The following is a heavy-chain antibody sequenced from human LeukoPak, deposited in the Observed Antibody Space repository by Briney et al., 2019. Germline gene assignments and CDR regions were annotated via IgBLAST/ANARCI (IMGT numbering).Heavy chain of an antibody. CDR1: GYTFSSYG. D-gene: IGHD5-24*01. CDR3: ARGGSRVTTINILDY. CDR2: IRVYKGDT. V-gene: IGHV1-18*01. J-gene: IGHJ4*02. Sequence: ASVKVSCKPSGYTFSSYGISWVRQAPGQGLEWMGWIRVYKGDTNYAQKFKGRVTMTTDTSTNTAYMELRSLGSDDTAVYYCARGGSRVTTINILDYWGQGALVTVSS.